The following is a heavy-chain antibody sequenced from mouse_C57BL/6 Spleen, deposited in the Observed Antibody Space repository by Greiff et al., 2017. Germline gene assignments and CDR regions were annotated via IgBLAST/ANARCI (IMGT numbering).Heavy chain of an antibody. CDR3: ARVHYGSRYYFDY. V-gene: IGHV3-6*01. Sequence: EVKLQESGPGLVKPSQSLSLTCSVTGYSITSGYYWNWIRQFPGNKLEWMGYISYDGSNNYNPSLKNRISITRDTSKNQFFLKLNSVTTEDTATYYCARVHYGSRYYFDYWGQGTTLTVSS. CDR2: ISYDGSN. J-gene: IGHJ2*01. D-gene: IGHD1-1*01. CDR1: GYSITSGYY.